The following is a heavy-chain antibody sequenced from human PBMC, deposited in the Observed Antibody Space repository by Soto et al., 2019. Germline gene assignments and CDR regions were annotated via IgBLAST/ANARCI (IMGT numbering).Heavy chain of an antibody. CDR1: GFTFSSYA. J-gene: IGHJ5*02. CDR2: ISYDGSNK. D-gene: IGHD6-13*01. V-gene: IGHV3-30-3*01. CDR3: ARETGYSSSWYKENWFDP. Sequence: GGSLRLSCAASGFTFSSYAMHWVRQAPGKGLEWVAVISYDGSNKYYADSVKGRFTISRDNSKNTLYLQMNSLRAEDTAVYYCARETGYSSSWYKENWFDPWGQGTLVTVSS.